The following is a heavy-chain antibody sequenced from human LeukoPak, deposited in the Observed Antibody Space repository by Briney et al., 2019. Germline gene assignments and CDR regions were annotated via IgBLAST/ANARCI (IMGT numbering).Heavy chain of an antibody. Sequence: ASVKVSCKASGYTFTGYYMHWVRQAPGQGLEWMGWINPNSGGTNYAQKFQGRVTMTRDTSISTAYMELSRLRSDDTAVYYCARPLLTGVVWFDPWGQGTLVTVSS. D-gene: IGHD1-20*01. CDR1: GYTFTGYY. J-gene: IGHJ5*02. V-gene: IGHV1-2*02. CDR3: ARPLLTGVVWFDP. CDR2: INPNSGGT.